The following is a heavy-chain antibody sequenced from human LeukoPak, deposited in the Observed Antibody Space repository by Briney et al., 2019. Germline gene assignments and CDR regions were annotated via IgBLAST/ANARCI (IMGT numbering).Heavy chain of an antibody. J-gene: IGHJ4*02. Sequence: GGSLRLSCVAYGFNFRDYSMNWVRQAPGKGLDWVSGISGTSSYMYYGDSVKGRFTVSRDNAKNSLYLQMESLRVEDTAVYYCARDQVAGWPFYFENWGQGALVTVSS. CDR3: ARDQVAGWPFYFEN. D-gene: IGHD6-19*01. CDR2: ISGTSSYM. V-gene: IGHV3-21*01. CDR1: GFNFRDYS.